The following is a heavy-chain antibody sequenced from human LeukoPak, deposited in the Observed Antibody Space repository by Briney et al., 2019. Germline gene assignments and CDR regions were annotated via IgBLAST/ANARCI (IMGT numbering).Heavy chain of an antibody. CDR2: INPNSGGT. CDR3: ATSVVVVAALDY. D-gene: IGHD2-15*01. Sequence: ASVTDSCKASGYTFTGYYMHWVRQAPGQGLEWMGWINPNSGGTNYAQKFQGRVTMTRDTSISTVYMELSSLRSEDTAVYYCATSVVVVAALDYWGQGTLVTVSS. CDR1: GYTFTGYY. V-gene: IGHV1-2*02. J-gene: IGHJ4*02.